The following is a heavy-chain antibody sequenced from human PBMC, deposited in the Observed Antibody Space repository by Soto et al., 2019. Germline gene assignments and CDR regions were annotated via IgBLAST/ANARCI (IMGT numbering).Heavy chain of an antibody. CDR3: AHGVVVTATARYLDY. CDR1: GFSLSTSGVG. D-gene: IGHD2-21*02. Sequence: SGPTLVNPTQTLTLTCTFSGFSLSTSGVGVGWIRQPPGKALEWLALIYWDDDKRYSPSLKSRLTITKDTSKNQVVLTMTNMDPVDTATYSCAHGVVVTATARYLDYWGQGTLVTVSS. CDR2: IYWDDDK. V-gene: IGHV2-5*02. J-gene: IGHJ4*02.